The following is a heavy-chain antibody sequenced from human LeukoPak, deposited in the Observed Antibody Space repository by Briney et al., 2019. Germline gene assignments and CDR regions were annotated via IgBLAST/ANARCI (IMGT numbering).Heavy chain of an antibody. D-gene: IGHD2-21*02. CDR3: ARDGCGGDCYSGNYYYYGMDV. CDR2: ISGSGGST. V-gene: IGHV3-23*01. Sequence: GGSLRLSCAASGFTFSSYAMSWVRQAPGKGLEWVSAISGSGGSTYYADSVKGRFTISRDNSKNTLYLQMNSLRDEDTAVYYCARDGCGGDCYSGNYYYYGMDVWGQGTTVTVSS. J-gene: IGHJ6*02. CDR1: GFTFSSYA.